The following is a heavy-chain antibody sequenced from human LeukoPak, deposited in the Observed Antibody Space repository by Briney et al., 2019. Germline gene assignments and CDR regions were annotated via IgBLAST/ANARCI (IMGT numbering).Heavy chain of an antibody. D-gene: IGHD3-3*01. CDR2: IYYSGST. V-gene: IGHV4-59*01. Sequence: SETLSLTCTVSGGSISSYYWSGIRQPPGKGLEWIGYIYYSGSTNYNPSLKSRVTISVDTSKNQFSLKLSSVTAADTAVYYCARDGDGFDYWGQGTLVTVSS. CDR1: GGSISSYY. J-gene: IGHJ4*02. CDR3: ARDGDGFDY.